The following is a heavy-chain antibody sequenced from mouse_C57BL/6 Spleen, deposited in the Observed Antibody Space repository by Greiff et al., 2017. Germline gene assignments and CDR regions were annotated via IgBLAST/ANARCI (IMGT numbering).Heavy chain of an antibody. D-gene: IGHD1-1*01. Sequence: VQLVESGPELVKPGASVKLSCKASGYTFTSYDINWVKQRPGQGLEWIGWIYPRDGSTKYNEKFKGKATLTVDTSSSTAYMELHSLTSEDSAVYFCAREDGSSYVGYFDVWGTGTTVTVSS. CDR3: AREDGSSYVGYFDV. J-gene: IGHJ1*03. CDR1: GYTFTSYD. V-gene: IGHV1-85*01. CDR2: IYPRDGST.